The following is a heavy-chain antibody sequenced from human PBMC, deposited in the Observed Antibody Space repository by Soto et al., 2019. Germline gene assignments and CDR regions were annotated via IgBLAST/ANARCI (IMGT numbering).Heavy chain of an antibody. CDR1: GGSISSYY. D-gene: IGHD2-15*01. Sequence: SETLSLTCTVSGGSISSYYWSWIRQPPGKGLEWIGYIYYSGSTNYNPSLKSRVTISVDTSKNQFSLKLSSVTAADTAVYYCARVHCSGGSCLINYWGQGTLVTVSS. V-gene: IGHV4-59*01. J-gene: IGHJ4*02. CDR2: IYYSGST. CDR3: ARVHCSGGSCLINY.